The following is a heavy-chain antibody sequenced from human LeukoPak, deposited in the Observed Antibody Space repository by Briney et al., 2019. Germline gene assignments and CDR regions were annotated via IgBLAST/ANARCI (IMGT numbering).Heavy chain of an antibody. Sequence: PSETLSLTCAVYGGSFSGYYWSWIRQPPGKGLEWIGEINHSGSTNYNPSLKSRVTISVDTSKNQFSLKLSSVTAADTAVYYCARGAAHGSGSYYTDWGQGTLVTVSS. CDR3: ARGAAHGSGSYYTD. CDR2: INHSGST. J-gene: IGHJ4*02. V-gene: IGHV4-34*01. D-gene: IGHD3-10*01. CDR1: GGSFSGYY.